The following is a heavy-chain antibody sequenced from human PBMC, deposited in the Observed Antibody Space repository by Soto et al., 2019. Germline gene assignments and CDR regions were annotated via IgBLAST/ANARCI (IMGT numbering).Heavy chain of an antibody. J-gene: IGHJ4*02. Sequence: PVGSLRLSCAASGFTFDDYAMEWVRQAPGKGLEWVSGISWNSGSVGYADSVKGRFTISRDNAKNSLYLQMSSLRAEDTALYYCAKYRFAGFNAIDYWGQGTLVTVSS. CDR2: ISWNSGSV. V-gene: IGHV3-9*01. CDR3: AKYRFAGFNAIDY. CDR1: GFTFDDYA. D-gene: IGHD3-16*01.